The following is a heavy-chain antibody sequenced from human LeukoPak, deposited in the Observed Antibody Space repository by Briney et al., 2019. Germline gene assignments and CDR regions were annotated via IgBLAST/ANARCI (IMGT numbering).Heavy chain of an antibody. Sequence: ASVKVSCKAYAYTFTSHGISWVRQAPGQGLEWMGWISAHNGDTNYAQKFQGRVSMSTDTSTSTGYMELRSLTSDDTAVYYCARDLKRTVGATTASDYWGQGTLVTVSS. CDR3: ARDLKRTVGATTASDY. CDR2: ISAHNGDT. CDR1: AYTFTSHG. J-gene: IGHJ4*02. D-gene: IGHD1-26*01. V-gene: IGHV1-18*01.